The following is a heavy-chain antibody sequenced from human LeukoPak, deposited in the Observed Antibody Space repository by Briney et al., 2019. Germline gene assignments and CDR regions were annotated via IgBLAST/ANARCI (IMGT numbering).Heavy chain of an antibody. CDR2: ISNDGGGT. Sequence: GGSLRLSCAASGFIFNNYGLIWVRQTPGKGLELVSAISNDGGGTQYADFVEGRFTISRDNSKNTLFLQMSSLRAEDTALYYCAKGSSGYFADLWGQGTLVTVSS. CDR1: GFIFNNYG. J-gene: IGHJ5*02. D-gene: IGHD3-22*01. V-gene: IGHV3-23*01. CDR3: AKGSSGYFADL.